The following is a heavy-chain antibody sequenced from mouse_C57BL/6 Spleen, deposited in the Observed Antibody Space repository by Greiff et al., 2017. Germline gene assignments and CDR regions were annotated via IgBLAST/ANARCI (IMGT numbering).Heavy chain of an antibody. D-gene: IGHD4-1*01. CDR3: TATNWDNFDD. Sequence: EVMLVESGGGLVQPGGSMKLSCVASGFTFSNYWMNWVRQSPEKGLEWVAQIRLKSDNYATHYAEPVKGRFTISRDDSKSSVYLQMNNLRAEDTGIYYCTATNWDNFDDWGQGTTLTVSS. V-gene: IGHV6-3*01. CDR1: GFTFSNYW. J-gene: IGHJ2*01. CDR2: IRLKSDNYAT.